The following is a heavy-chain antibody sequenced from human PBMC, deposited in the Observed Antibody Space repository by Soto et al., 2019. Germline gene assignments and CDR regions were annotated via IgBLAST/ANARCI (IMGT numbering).Heavy chain of an antibody. CDR2: ISYDGSNK. CDR3: ARESTGYSGSYFDY. V-gene: IGHV3-30-3*01. CDR1: GFTFSSYA. D-gene: IGHD1-26*01. Sequence: QVQLVESGGGVVQPGRSLRLSCAASGFTFSSYAMHWVRKAPGKGLEWVAVISYDGSNKYYADSVKGRFTISRDNSKNTLYLQMNSLRAEDTAVYYCARESTGYSGSYFDYWGQGTLVTVSS. J-gene: IGHJ4*02.